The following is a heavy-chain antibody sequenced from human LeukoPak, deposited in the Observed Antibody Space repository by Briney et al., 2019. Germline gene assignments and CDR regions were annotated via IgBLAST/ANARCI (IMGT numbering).Heavy chain of an antibody. CDR1: GGSISSYY. Sequence: SETLSLTCTVSGGSISSYYWSWIRQPPGKGLEWIGYIYYSGSTYYNPSLKSRVTISVDTSKNQFSLKLSSVTAADTAVYYCARSYGLTPYYSDYWGQGTLVTVSS. J-gene: IGHJ4*02. CDR2: IYYSGST. D-gene: IGHD3-9*01. V-gene: IGHV4-59*06. CDR3: ARSYGLTPYYSDY.